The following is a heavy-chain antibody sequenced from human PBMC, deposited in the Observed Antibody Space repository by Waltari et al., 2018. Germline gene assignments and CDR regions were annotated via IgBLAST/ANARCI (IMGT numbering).Heavy chain of an antibody. CDR1: GGSISSYY. D-gene: IGHD6-19*01. Sequence: QVQLQESGPGLVKPSETLSLTCTVSGGSISSYYWSWLRQPPGKGLEWIGYIYYSGGTNSTPSLKSRVTISVDTSKNQFSLKLSSVTAADTAVYYCARSPGIAVAGFYYYYGMDVWGQGTTVTVSS. CDR2: IYYSGGT. V-gene: IGHV4-59*01. CDR3: ARSPGIAVAGFYYYYGMDV. J-gene: IGHJ6*02.